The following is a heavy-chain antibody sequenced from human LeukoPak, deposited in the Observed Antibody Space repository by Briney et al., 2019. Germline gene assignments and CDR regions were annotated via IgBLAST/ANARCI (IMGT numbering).Heavy chain of an antibody. CDR3: ARGQQWFDP. V-gene: IGHV4-61*05. Sequence: PSETLSLTCTVSGGSISSSSYYWVWIRQPPGKGLEWIGYISSSGTTKCNPSLKSRLTISVDTSKNQFSLKLTSVTAADTAVYYCARGQQWFDPWGQGTLVTVSS. D-gene: IGHD6-13*01. CDR2: ISSSGTT. J-gene: IGHJ5*02. CDR1: GGSISSSSYY.